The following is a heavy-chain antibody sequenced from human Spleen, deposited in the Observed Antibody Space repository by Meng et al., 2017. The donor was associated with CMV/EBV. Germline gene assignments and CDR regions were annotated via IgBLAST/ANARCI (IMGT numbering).Heavy chain of an antibody. D-gene: IGHD5-24*01. Sequence: GGSLRLPCAASGFTFDDYAMHWVRQAPGKGLEWVSLISWDGGSTYSADSVKGRFTISRDNSKNSLYLQMNSLRTEDTALYYCAKDIEMTTMGNYYYYGMDVWGQGTTVTVSS. J-gene: IGHJ6*02. CDR2: ISWDGGST. V-gene: IGHV3-43*01. CDR3: AKDIEMTTMGNYYYYGMDV. CDR1: GFTFDDYA.